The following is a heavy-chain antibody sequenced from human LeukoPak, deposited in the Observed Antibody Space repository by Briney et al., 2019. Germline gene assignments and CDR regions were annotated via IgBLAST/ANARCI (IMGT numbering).Heavy chain of an antibody. CDR2: INPSGGST. J-gene: IGHJ3*01. CDR3: AREEMMVVLALDL. Sequence: ASVKVSCKASGYTFTSYGISWARQAPGQGLEWMGIINPSGGSTLYAQKFQGRVTLTRDTSTTTVYMEVTSLRSEDTAVYYCAREEMMVVLALDLWVQGTMVTVSS. V-gene: IGHV1-46*01. D-gene: IGHD3-22*01. CDR1: GYTFTSYG.